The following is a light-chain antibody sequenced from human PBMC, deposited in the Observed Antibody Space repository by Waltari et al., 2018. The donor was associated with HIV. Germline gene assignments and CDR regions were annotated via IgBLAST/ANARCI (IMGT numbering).Light chain of an antibody. CDR3: QQHYSSPQT. Sequence: ATRMTQAAPSFSASTEVRVTITCRASRDISTHLAWYQQEPGSAHKPLMYGPTTLQSGVPSRFNGSGARTDFTITINCLQTEDFATYYCQQHYSSPQTFGQGTKVEVK. CDR2: GPT. J-gene: IGKJ1*01. CDR1: RDISTH. V-gene: IGKV1-8*01.